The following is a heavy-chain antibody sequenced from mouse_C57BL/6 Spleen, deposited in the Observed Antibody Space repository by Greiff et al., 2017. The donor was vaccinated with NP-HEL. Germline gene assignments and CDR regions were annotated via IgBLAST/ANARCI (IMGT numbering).Heavy chain of an antibody. CDR3: ARGGGGRVFDY. Sequence: VQLQQSGAELVKPGASVKLSCKASGYTFTSYWMQWVKQRPGQGLEWIGEIDPSDSYTNYNQKFKGKATLTVDTSSSTAYMRLSSLTAEDSAVYSCARGGGGRVFDYWGQGTTLTVSS. CDR2: IDPSDSYT. V-gene: IGHV1-50*01. CDR1: GYTFTSYW. J-gene: IGHJ2*01.